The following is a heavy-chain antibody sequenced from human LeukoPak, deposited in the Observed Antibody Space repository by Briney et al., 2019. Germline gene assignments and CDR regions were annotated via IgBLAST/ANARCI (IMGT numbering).Heavy chain of an antibody. CDR3: VGGNYWFDP. V-gene: IGHV6-1*01. J-gene: IGHJ5*02. D-gene: IGHD1-26*01. Sequence: SQTLSLTCAISGDSVSSNSAAWTWIRQSPSRGLEWLGRTYYRSKWYNDYVVSVKSRITINPDTSKNQFSLQLNSMTPEDTAVYYCVGGNYWFDPWGQGTLVTVSS. CDR1: GDSVSSNSAA. CDR2: TYYRSKWYN.